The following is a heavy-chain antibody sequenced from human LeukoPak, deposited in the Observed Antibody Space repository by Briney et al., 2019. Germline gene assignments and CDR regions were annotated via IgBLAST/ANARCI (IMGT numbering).Heavy chain of an antibody. CDR3: ARDWGEVPALDY. CDR2: ISSGGDII. J-gene: IGHJ4*02. D-gene: IGHD2-2*01. CDR1: GFTFSNYG. V-gene: IGHV3-48*04. Sequence: AGGSLRLSCAASGFTFSNYGMNWVRQAPGKGLEWVSYISSGGDIIYYTDSVKGRFTISRDNAKNSVDLQVNSLGAEDTAVYYCARDWGEVPALDYWGQGTLVTVSS.